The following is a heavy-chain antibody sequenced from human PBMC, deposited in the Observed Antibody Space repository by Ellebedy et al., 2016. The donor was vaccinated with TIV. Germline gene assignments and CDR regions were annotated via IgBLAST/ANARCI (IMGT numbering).Heavy chain of an antibody. Sequence: GGSLRLXXAASGFSFSTYWMSWVRQAPGKGLEWVANIKQDGSEEYYVDSVKSRFTISRDNAKNSLYLQMHSLRAEDTAVYFCARDKIVGATYFDYWGQGTLVTVSS. CDR1: GFSFSTYW. V-gene: IGHV3-7*01. CDR2: IKQDGSEE. D-gene: IGHD1-26*01. CDR3: ARDKIVGATYFDY. J-gene: IGHJ4*02.